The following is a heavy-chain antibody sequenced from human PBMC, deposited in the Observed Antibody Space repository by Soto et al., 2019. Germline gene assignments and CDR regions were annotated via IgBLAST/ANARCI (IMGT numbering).Heavy chain of an antibody. D-gene: IGHD3-22*01. J-gene: IGHJ4*02. CDR3: VKDRSRDTSGYYPPNFDY. Sequence: QVQLVESGGGVVQPGRALRLSCAASGFTFSNYGMHWVRQAPGKGLEWVAVISYDGSNKYYADSVKGRFTISRDNSKNTLSLQMNSVRAEDTAVYYCVKDRSRDTSGYYPPNFDYWGQGTLVTVSS. CDR1: GFTFSNYG. CDR2: ISYDGSNK. V-gene: IGHV3-30*18.